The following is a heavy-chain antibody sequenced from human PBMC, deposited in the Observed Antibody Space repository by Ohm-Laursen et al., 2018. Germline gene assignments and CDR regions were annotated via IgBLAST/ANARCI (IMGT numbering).Heavy chain of an antibody. CDR1: GFTFSNYW. V-gene: IGHV3-7*03. J-gene: IGHJ6*02. Sequence: SLRLSCAASGFTFSNYWMSWVRQTPGKGLEWVANIKQDGGEKNFADSVKGRFTISRDNSKNTLYLQMNSLRAEDTALYYCTKDMAPLYYYDSSGYTYYYGMDVWGQGTTVTVSS. D-gene: IGHD3-22*01. CDR3: TKDMAPLYYYDSSGYTYYYGMDV. CDR2: IKQDGGEK.